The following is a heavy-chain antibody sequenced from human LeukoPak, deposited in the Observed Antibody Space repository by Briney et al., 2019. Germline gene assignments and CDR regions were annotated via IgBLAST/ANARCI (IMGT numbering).Heavy chain of an antibody. CDR1: GYTFTSYD. V-gene: IGHV1-8*03. D-gene: IGHD1-26*01. J-gene: IGHJ3*02. Sequence: ASVKVSCKASGYTFTSYDINWLRQANGQGLEWMGWMNPNSGNTGYAQKFQGRVTITRNTSISTAYMELSSLRSEDTAVYYCARGEWELNAFDIWGQGTMVTVSS. CDR3: ARGEWELNAFDI. CDR2: MNPNSGNT.